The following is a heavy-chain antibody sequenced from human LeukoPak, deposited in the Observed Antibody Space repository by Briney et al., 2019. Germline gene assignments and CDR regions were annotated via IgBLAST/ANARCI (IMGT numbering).Heavy chain of an antibody. Sequence: GASVKVSCKASGYTFTSYGISWVRQAPGQGLEWMGWISAYNGNTNYAQKLQGRVTMTTDTSTSTAYMELRSLRSDDTAVYYCARDSAPAVAGKGQRGGFDYWGQGTLVTVSS. CDR3: ARDSAPAVAGKGQRGGFDY. CDR2: ISAYNGNT. CDR1: GYTFTSYG. J-gene: IGHJ4*02. D-gene: IGHD6-19*01. V-gene: IGHV1-18*01.